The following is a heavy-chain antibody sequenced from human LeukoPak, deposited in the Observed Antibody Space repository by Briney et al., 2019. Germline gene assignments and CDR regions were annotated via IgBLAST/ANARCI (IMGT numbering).Heavy chain of an antibody. Sequence: SGTLSLTCTVSGGPISPYYWSWIRPPPGKGLEWIGYIYYSGSTNYNPSLNSRVTISVDTSKNQFSLKLSSVTAADTALYYCARAVGVGRGTYFDLWGRGNLVTVSS. CDR1: GGPISPYY. CDR2: IYYSGST. CDR3: ARAVGVGRGTYFDL. V-gene: IGHV4-59*08. J-gene: IGHJ2*01. D-gene: IGHD1-1*01.